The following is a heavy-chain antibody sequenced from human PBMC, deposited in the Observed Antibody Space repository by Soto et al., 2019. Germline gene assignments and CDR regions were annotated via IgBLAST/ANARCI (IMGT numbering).Heavy chain of an antibody. D-gene: IGHD1-20*01. CDR3: AKEFHSWNYFDY. V-gene: IGHV3-30*18. Sequence: PGGSLRLSCAASGFTSSSYGMHWVRQAPGKGLEWVAVISYDGSNKYYADSVKGRFTISRDNSKNTLYLQMNSLRAEDTAVYYCAKEFHSWNYFDYWGQGTLVTVSS. CDR1: GFTSSSYG. CDR2: ISYDGSNK. J-gene: IGHJ4*02.